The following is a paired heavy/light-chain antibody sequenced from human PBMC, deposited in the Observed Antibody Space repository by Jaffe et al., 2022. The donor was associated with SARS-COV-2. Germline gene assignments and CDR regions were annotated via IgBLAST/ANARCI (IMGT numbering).Light chain of an antibody. CDR2: RTS. CDR1: TGAVTGGNF. Sequence: QTVVTQEPSLTVSPGGTVTLTCASSTGAVTGGNFPNWFQQKPGQAPRALIYRTSNKHSWTPARFSGSLLGGKAALTLSSVQPEDEAEYYCLLYYGGAQRVFGGGTKLTVL. V-gene: IGLV7-43*01. J-gene: IGLJ2*01. CDR3: LLYYGGAQRV.
Heavy chain of an antibody. CDR1: GYSFANYW. V-gene: IGHV5-51*01. CDR2: IYADDSNT. J-gene: IGHJ3*02. CDR3: ARLEYSSSNNGFDI. D-gene: IGHD6-6*01. Sequence: EVQLVQSGAEVKKSGESLKISCKGSGYSFANYWIGWVRQMPGKGLELMGIIYADDSNTRYSPSFQGQVSISADKSISTAYLHWSSLKASDSAMYYCARLEYSSSNNGFDIWGQGTMVTVSS.